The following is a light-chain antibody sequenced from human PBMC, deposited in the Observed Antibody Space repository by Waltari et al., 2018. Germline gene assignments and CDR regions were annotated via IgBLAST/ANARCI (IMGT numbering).Light chain of an antibody. J-gene: IGLJ3*02. CDR3: LLWYSGARWV. V-gene: IGLV7-46*01. CDR2: DTS. CDR1: TGAVTSGQY. Sequence: QAVVTQEPSLTVSPGGTVTLTCGSSTGAVTSGQYPYWFQQKPGRVPRTLIYDTSNKHSWTPARFSGSLLGGKAALTLSGAQPEDEAEYYCLLWYSGARWVFGGGTKLSVL.